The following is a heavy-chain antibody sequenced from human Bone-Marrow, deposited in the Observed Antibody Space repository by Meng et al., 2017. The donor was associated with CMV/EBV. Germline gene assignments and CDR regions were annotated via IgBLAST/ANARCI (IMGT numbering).Heavy chain of an antibody. D-gene: IGHD2-2*02. Sequence: GGSLRLSCAASGFTFSDYYMSWIRQAPGKGLEWLSYISGSGIHIYYSDSVKGRFTISRDNAKNSMYLQMNNLRAEDTAVYYCVRYCSNSDCYKGSAEYYQHWGRGTLVTVSS. V-gene: IGHV3-11*04. CDR2: ISGSGIHI. CDR1: GFTFSDYY. CDR3: VRYCSNSDCYKGSAEYYQH. J-gene: IGHJ1*01.